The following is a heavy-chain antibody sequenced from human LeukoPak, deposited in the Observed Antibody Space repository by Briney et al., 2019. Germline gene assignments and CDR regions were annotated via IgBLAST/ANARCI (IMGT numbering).Heavy chain of an antibody. Sequence: GGSLRLSCSASGFTFSSYAMSWVRQAPGKGLEWVSLIRGSGGSTYYADSVKGRFTISRDNSKNTLYLQMNSLRAEDTAVYYCAKGGHSSSWYRKFDYWGQGTLVTVSS. J-gene: IGHJ4*02. CDR2: IRGSGGST. V-gene: IGHV3-23*01. D-gene: IGHD6-13*01. CDR3: AKGGHSSSWYRKFDY. CDR1: GFTFSSYA.